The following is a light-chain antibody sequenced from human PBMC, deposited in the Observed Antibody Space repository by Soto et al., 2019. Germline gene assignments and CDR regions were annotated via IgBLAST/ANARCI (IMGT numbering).Light chain of an antibody. CDR3: QQYDSSLT. J-gene: IGKJ1*01. CDR2: GAS. CDR1: QSVSSSF. Sequence: DIVLTQSPASLSLPPGERATLSCRASQSVSSSFLAWYQQKPGQAPRLLIYGASRRATGIADRFTGSGSGTDFTLTISRLEPEDFAVYYCQQYDSSLTFGRGTKVEIQ. V-gene: IGKV3-20*01.